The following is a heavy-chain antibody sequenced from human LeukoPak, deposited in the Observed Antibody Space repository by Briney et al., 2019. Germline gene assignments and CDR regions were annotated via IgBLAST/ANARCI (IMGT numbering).Heavy chain of an antibody. CDR2: INTGSTTI. Sequence: PGGSLRLSCAASGFTFSPYTMHWFRQPPGKGLEWLSYINTGSTTIYYADSVKGRFTISRDNAKNSLYLQLNSLRAEDTAVYYCARDSSACAFDVWVQETMVTVSS. CDR3: ARDSSACAFDV. V-gene: IGHV3-48*01. D-gene: IGHD6-6*01. CDR1: GFTFSPYT. J-gene: IGHJ3*01.